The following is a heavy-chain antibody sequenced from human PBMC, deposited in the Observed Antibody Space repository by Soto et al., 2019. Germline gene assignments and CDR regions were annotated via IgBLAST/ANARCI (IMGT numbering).Heavy chain of an antibody. D-gene: IGHD6-6*01. V-gene: IGHV4-39*01. CDR1: GGSIRSGRYY. J-gene: IGHJ6*02. Sequence: SETLSLTCTVSGGSIRSGRYYWVWIRQPPGKGLEWIGTIYYSGTIYYNPSLKSRLTISVDTSQNQFSLNMRSVTPADTAVYYCAGECSTSPPVWGQGTTVTVSS. CDR3: AGECSTSPPV. CDR2: IYYSGTI.